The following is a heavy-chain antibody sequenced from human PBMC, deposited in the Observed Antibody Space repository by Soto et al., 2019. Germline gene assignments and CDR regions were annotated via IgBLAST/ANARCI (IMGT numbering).Heavy chain of an antibody. CDR3: AKDLSPYYYDNSGSLRTYYYYAMDV. V-gene: IGHV3-9*01. J-gene: IGHJ6*02. CDR1: GFTFDDYA. Sequence: EVQLVESGGGLVQPGRSLRLSCAASGFTFDDYAMHWVRQAPGKGLEWVSSISWNSGTFGYADSVKGRFTISRDNAKNSLYLQMNSLREEDTALYYCAKDLSPYYYDNSGSLRTYYYYAMDVWGQGTTVTVSS. CDR2: ISWNSGTF. D-gene: IGHD3-22*01.